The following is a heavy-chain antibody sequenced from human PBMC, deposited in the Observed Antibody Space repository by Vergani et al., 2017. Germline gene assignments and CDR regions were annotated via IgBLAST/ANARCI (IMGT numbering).Heavy chain of an antibody. CDR3: AKELYYYDSSVRGAFDI. V-gene: IGHV3-33*06. J-gene: IGHJ3*02. CDR2: IWYDGSNK. Sequence: QVQLVESGGGVVQPGRSLRLSCAASGFTFSSYGMHWVRQAPGKGLEWVSVIWYDGSNKYYADSVKGRFTISRDNSKNTLYLQMNSVRAEDTAVYYCAKELYYYDSSVRGAFDIWGQGTMVTVSS. D-gene: IGHD3-22*01. CDR1: GFTFSSYG.